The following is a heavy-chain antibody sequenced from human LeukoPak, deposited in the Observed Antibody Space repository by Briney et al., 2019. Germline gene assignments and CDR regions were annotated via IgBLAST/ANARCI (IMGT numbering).Heavy chain of an antibody. CDR2: IRQDGSEI. Sequence: GGSLRLSCAASGFIFNNYWMSWVRQAPGEGLEWVANIRQDGSEIYYVDSVKGRFTISRDNSKNTLYLQMNSLRAEDTAVYYCAKDPTNLYLTMIVVADSNYFDYWGQGTLVTVSS. CDR3: AKDPTNLYLTMIVVADSNYFDY. CDR1: GFIFNNYW. V-gene: IGHV3-7*01. J-gene: IGHJ4*02. D-gene: IGHD3-22*01.